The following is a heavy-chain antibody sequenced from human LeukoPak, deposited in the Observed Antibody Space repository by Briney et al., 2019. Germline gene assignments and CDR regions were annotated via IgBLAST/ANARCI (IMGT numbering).Heavy chain of an antibody. CDR3: ARGGLVTRGPWFDP. V-gene: IGHV4-34*01. CDR1: GGSFSGYY. CDR2: INHSGST. Sequence: SDTLSLTCAVYGGSFSGYYWSWIRQPPGKGLEWIGEINHSGSTNYNPSLKSRVTISVDTSKNQFSLKLSSVTAADTAVYYCARGGLVTRGPWFDPWGQGTLVTVSS. J-gene: IGHJ5*02. D-gene: IGHD3/OR15-3a*01.